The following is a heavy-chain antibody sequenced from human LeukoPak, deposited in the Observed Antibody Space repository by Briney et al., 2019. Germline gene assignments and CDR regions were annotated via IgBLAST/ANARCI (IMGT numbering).Heavy chain of an antibody. CDR2: IRSKANSYAT. CDR1: GFTFSGSA. J-gene: IGHJ4*02. D-gene: IGHD3-9*01. CDR3: TRHGDILTGYYFDY. V-gene: IGHV3-73*01. Sequence: GGSLKLSCAASGFTFSGSAMHWVRQASGKGLEWVGRIRSKANSYATAYAASVKGRFTISRDDSKNTAYLQMNSLKAEDTAVYYCTRHGDILTGYYFDYWGQGTLVTVSS.